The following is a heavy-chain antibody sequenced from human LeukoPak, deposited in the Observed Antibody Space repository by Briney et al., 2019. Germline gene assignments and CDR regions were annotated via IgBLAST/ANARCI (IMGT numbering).Heavy chain of an antibody. CDR1: GFTFSSYA. Sequence: PGRSLRLSCAASGFTFSSYAMHWVRQAPGKGLEYVSAISSNGGSTYYADSVKGRFTISRDNSKNTLYLQMSSLRAEDTAVYYCVKDHRGYSSSSRFDYWGQGTLVTVSS. D-gene: IGHD6-6*01. J-gene: IGHJ4*02. CDR2: ISSNGGST. V-gene: IGHV3-64D*09. CDR3: VKDHRGYSSSSRFDY.